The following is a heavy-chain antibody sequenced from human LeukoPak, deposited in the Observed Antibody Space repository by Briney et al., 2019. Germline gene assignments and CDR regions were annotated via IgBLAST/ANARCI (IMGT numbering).Heavy chain of an antibody. CDR3: ARTSGWFQKENYFGY. CDR1: GYTFTSYG. V-gene: IGHV1-18*01. J-gene: IGHJ4*02. D-gene: IGHD6-19*01. Sequence: ASVKVSCKASGYTFTSYGISWVRQAPGQGLEWMGWISAYNGNTNYAQKLQGRVTMTTDTSTSTAYMELRSLRSDDTAVYYCARTSGWFQKENYFGYWGQGTLVTVSS. CDR2: ISAYNGNT.